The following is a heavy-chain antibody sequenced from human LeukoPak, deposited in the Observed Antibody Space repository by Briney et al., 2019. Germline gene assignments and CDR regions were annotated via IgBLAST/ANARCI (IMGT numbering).Heavy chain of an antibody. CDR1: GGSISSYY. Sequence: SETLSLTCTASGGSISSYYWSWIRQPAGKGLEWIGRIYTSGTTNYNPSLKSRVTMSLDTSKNQSSLKLSSVTAADTAVYYCARDSAIAVAYYYYYMDVWGKGTTVTVSS. CDR3: ARDSAIAVAYYYYYMDV. V-gene: IGHV4-4*07. J-gene: IGHJ6*03. CDR2: IYTSGTT. D-gene: IGHD6-19*01.